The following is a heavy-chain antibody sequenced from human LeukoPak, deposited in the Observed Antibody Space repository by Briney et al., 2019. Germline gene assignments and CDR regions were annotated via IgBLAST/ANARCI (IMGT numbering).Heavy chain of an antibody. V-gene: IGHV1-69*13. CDR3: ARAHRQLERLGRYYFDY. Sequence: VASVKVSCKASGGTFSNHAVSWVRQAPGQGLEWMEGIIPIFGTANYAQKFQGRVTITADESTSTAYMELSSLRSEDTAVYYCARAHRQLERLGRYYFDYWGQGTLVTVSS. J-gene: IGHJ4*02. CDR1: GGTFSNHA. CDR2: IIPIFGTA. D-gene: IGHD1-1*01.